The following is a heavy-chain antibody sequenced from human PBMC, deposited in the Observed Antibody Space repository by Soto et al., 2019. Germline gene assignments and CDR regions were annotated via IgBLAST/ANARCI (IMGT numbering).Heavy chain of an antibody. D-gene: IGHD4-17*01. Sequence: PXESLRISCKGSGYSFTSYWISWVRQMPGKGLEWMGRIDPSDSYTNYSPSFQGHVTISADKSVSTAYLQWSSLKASDTAMYYCARLLTVTPDWFDPWGQGTLVTVSS. CDR1: GYSFTSYW. CDR3: ARLLTVTPDWFDP. V-gene: IGHV5-10-1*01. CDR2: IDPSDSYT. J-gene: IGHJ5*02.